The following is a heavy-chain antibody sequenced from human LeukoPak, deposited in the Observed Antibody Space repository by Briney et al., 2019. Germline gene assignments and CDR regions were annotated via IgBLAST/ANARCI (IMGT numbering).Heavy chain of an antibody. V-gene: IGHV3-30*02. CDR1: GFTFSSYG. Sequence: GGSLRLSCAASGFTFSSYGMHWVRQAPGKGLEWVAYIRHDGTNDHYADSVKGRFTIYRDNPKNTLYLQMYSLRAEDTAIYFCVKDPPSPDPYTNYLFDYWGQGTLVTVSS. CDR3: VKDPPSPDPYTNYLFDY. J-gene: IGHJ4*02. CDR2: IRHDGTND. D-gene: IGHD4-11*01.